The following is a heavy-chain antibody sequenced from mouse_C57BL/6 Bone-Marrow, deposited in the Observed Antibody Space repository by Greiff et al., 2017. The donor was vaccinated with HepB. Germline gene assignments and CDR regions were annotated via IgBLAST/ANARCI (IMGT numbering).Heavy chain of an antibody. CDR2: IHPNSGST. D-gene: IGHD4-1*01. Sequence: QVQLQQPGAELVKPGASVKLSCKASGYTFTSYWMHWVKQRPGQGLEWIGMIHPNSGSTNYNEKFKSKATLTVDKASSTAYMQLSSLTSEDSAVYYCARQCTGSFFDYWGQGTTLTVSS. V-gene: IGHV1-64*01. CDR1: GYTFTSYW. CDR3: ARQCTGSFFDY. J-gene: IGHJ2*01.